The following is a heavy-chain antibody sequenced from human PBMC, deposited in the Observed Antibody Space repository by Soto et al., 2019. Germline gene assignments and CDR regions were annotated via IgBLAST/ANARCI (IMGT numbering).Heavy chain of an antibody. V-gene: IGHV4-4*07. CDR2: SYTSGST. CDR3: ARASKYGRDYDVWIGYYTTLGDEYGMDV. D-gene: IGHD3-3*01. CDR1: GGSISSHY. J-gene: IGHJ6*02. Sequence: QVQMQESGPGLVKTSETLSLTCTVSGGSISSHYWRWIRQPAGKGLEWIGRSYTSGSTNYNASLKSRDTMAVDTTKNHSSLKLSAVTAADKAVYACARASKYGRDYDVWIGYYTTLGDEYGMDVCGQGTTVTVSS.